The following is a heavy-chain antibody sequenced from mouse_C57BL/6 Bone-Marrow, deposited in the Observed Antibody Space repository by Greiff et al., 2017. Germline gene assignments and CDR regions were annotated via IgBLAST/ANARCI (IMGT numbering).Heavy chain of an antibody. CDR2: IWGVGST. CDR3: ARAPGAMAMDY. D-gene: IGHD1-1*02. Sequence: VQLMESGPGLVAPSQSLSITCTVSGFSLTSYGVDWVRQAPGKGLEWLGVIWGVGSTNYNSALKSRLSISKDNSKSQVFLQMNSLQTDDTAMYYCARAPGAMAMDYWGQGTTVTVSS. CDR1: GFSLTSYG. J-gene: IGHJ4*01. V-gene: IGHV2-6*01.